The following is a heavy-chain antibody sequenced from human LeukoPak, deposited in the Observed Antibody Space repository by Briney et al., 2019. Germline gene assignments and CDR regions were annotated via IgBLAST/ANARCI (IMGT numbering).Heavy chain of an antibody. Sequence: GESLKISCRASGYSFTTYWIGWVRQMPGKGVEWMGVIFPADSDTRYSPSLQGQVTISADQPTSTASLQWRSLKASDTAMYYCASVYSSPSWDYWGQGTLVTVSS. V-gene: IGHV5-51*04. CDR2: IFPADSDT. D-gene: IGHD6-13*01. CDR3: ASVYSSPSWDY. J-gene: IGHJ4*02. CDR1: GYSFTTYW.